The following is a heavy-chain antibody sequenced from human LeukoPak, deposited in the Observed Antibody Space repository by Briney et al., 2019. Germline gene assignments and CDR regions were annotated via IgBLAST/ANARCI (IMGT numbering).Heavy chain of an antibody. V-gene: IGHV1-2*02. J-gene: IGHJ4*02. CDR1: GYTFTGYF. CDR3: AKGITGTDVEGY. Sequence: ASVKVSCKASGYTFTGYFMHWVRLAPGQGLEWMGWINPNSGGTNYAQKFQGRVTMTRDTSISTAYMELSRLGSDDTAVYYCAKGITGTDVEGYWGQGTLVTVPS. D-gene: IGHD1-20*01. CDR2: INPNSGGT.